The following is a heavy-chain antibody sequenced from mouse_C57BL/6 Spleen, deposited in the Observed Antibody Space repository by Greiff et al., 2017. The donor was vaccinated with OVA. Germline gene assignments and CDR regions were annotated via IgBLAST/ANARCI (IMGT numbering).Heavy chain of an antibody. CDR3: TRQDDGYYYAMDY. Sequence: VQLQQSGTVLARPGASVKMSCKTSGYTFTSYWMHWVKQRPGQGLEWIGAIYPGNSDTSYNQKFKGKAKLTAVTSASTAYMELSSLTNEDSAVYYCTRQDDGYYYAMDYWGQGTSVTVSS. D-gene: IGHD2-3*01. V-gene: IGHV1-5*01. CDR1: GYTFTSYW. CDR2: IYPGNSDT. J-gene: IGHJ4*01.